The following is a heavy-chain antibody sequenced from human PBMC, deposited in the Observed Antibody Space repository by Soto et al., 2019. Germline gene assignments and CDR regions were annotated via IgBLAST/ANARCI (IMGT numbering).Heavy chain of an antibody. CDR2: IYHSGST. D-gene: IGHD5-12*01. V-gene: IGHV4-30-2*01. CDR1: GGSISSGGYS. Sequence: QLQLQESGSGLVKPSQTLSITCAVSGGSISSGGYSWSWIRQPPGKGLEWIGYIYHSGSTYYNPSLKSRVTISVDRSKNQFSLKLSSVTAADTAVYYCASNRGGYSGFEHYFWGQGTLVTVSS. CDR3: ASNRGGYSGFEHYF. J-gene: IGHJ4*02.